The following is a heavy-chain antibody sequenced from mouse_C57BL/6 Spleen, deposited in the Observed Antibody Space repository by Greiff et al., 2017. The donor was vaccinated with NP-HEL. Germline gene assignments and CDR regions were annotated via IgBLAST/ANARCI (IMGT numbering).Heavy chain of an antibody. J-gene: IGHJ2*01. Sequence: EVKLVESGGGLVKPGGSLKLSCAASGFTFSDYGMHWVRQAPEKGLEWVAYISSGSSTIYYADTVKGRFTISRDNAKNTLFLQMTSLRSEDTAMYYWARWDSYYYGSSYDVDYWGQGTTLTVSS. CDR2: ISSGSSTI. CDR1: GFTFSDYG. D-gene: IGHD1-1*01. CDR3: ARWDSYYYGSSYDVDY. V-gene: IGHV5-17*01.